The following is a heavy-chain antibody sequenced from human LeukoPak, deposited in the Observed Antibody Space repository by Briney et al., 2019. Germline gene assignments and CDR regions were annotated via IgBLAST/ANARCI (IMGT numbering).Heavy chain of an antibody. V-gene: IGHV4-30-4*08. CDR1: GGSISSGDYY. CDR2: IYYRGST. J-gene: IGHJ4*02. D-gene: IGHD3-22*01. CDR3: ARASYYYDSSGYYIYYFDY. Sequence: PSQTLSLTCTVSGGSISSGDYYWRWLRQPPGKGVEWIGYIYYRGSTYYNPSLKSRVTISVDTSKNQFSLKLSSVTAADTAVYYCARASYYYDSSGYYIYYFDYWGQGTLVTLSS.